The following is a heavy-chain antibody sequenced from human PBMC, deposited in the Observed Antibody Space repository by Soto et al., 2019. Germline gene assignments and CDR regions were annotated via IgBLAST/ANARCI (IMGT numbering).Heavy chain of an antibody. CDR1: GFTFSSYA. V-gene: IGHV3-23*01. J-gene: IGHJ6*01. Sequence: EVQLLESGGGLVQPGGSLRLSCAASGFTFSSYAMSWVRQATGKGLEWVSTISSSGGSTYYPDSVKGRFTISSDNSKNTLYLQMNILRSEDTAVYYCAKERWEGYGMGVWGQGTTVTVSS. CDR2: ISSSGGST. D-gene: IGHD1-26*01. CDR3: AKERWEGYGMGV.